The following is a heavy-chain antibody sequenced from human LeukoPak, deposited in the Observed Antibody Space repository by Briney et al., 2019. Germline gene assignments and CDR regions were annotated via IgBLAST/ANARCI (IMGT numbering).Heavy chain of an antibody. CDR1: GGSVSGYY. CDR2: IGHSGST. J-gene: IGHJ3*02. V-gene: IGHV4-34*01. CDR3: ARSANAFDI. Sequence: SETLSLTCAVSGGSVSGYYWGWIRQPPGKGPEWIGKIGHSGSTNYNPSLKSRVTISVDTSTNQFSLNLSSVTAADTAVYYCARSANAFDIWGQGTMVTVSS.